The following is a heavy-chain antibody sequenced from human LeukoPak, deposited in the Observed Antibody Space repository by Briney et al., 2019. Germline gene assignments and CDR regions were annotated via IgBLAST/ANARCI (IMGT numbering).Heavy chain of an antibody. CDR2: ISSSSSYI. CDR1: GFTFSSYS. J-gene: IGHJ4*02. Sequence: GGSLRLSCAASGFTFSSYSMNWVRQAPGKGLEWVSSISSSSSYIYYADSVKGRFTISRDNAKNSLYLQMNSLRAEDTAAYYCARAVGRFGELLYDDYWGQGTLVTVSS. V-gene: IGHV3-21*01. CDR3: ARAVGRFGELLYDDY. D-gene: IGHD3-10*01.